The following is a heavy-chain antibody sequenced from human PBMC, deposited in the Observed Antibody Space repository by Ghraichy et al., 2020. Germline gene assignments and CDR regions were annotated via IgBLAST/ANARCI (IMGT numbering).Heavy chain of an antibody. Sequence: SETLSLTCTVSGYSISRGYYWGWIRPPPGKGLELIGSIYHSGSTYYNPSLKSRVTMSVDTSKNPFSLQLSSVTAADTAIYYCAKASYSSAWNQDHYGMDVWGQGTTVTVSS. J-gene: IGHJ6*02. CDR3: AKASYSSAWNQDHYGMDV. V-gene: IGHV4-38-2*02. CDR1: GYSISRGYY. D-gene: IGHD6-19*01. CDR2: IYHSGST.